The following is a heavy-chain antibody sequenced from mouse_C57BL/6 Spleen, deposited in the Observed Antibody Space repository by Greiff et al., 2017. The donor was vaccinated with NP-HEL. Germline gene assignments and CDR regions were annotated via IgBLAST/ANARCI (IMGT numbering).Heavy chain of an antibody. CDR3: AQGGITTVDGYFDV. D-gene: IGHD1-1*01. CDR1: GYTFTSYW. Sequence: QVQLKQPGAELVKPGASVKVSCKASGYTFTSYWMHWVKQRPGQGLEWIGRIHPSDSDTNYNQKFKGKATLTVDKSSSTAYMQLSSLTSEDSAVYYWAQGGITTVDGYFDVWGTGTTGTVSS. J-gene: IGHJ1*03. V-gene: IGHV1-74*01. CDR2: IHPSDSDT.